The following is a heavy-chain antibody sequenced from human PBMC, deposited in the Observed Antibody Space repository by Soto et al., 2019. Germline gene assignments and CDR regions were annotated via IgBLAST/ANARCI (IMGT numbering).Heavy chain of an antibody. J-gene: IGHJ4*02. V-gene: IGHV3-30-3*01. CDR3: ARDVDGSGSYPYY. CDR1: GFTFSSYA. Sequence: QVQLVESGGGVVQPGRSLRLSCAASGFTFSSYAMHWVRQAPGKGLEWVAVISYDGSNKYYADSVKGRFTISRDNSKNTLYLQMNSLRAEDTAVYYCARDVDGSGSYPYYWGQGTLVTVSS. D-gene: IGHD3-10*01. CDR2: ISYDGSNK.